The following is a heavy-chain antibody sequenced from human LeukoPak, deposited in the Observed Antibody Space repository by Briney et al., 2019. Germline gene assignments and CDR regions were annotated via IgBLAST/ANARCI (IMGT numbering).Heavy chain of an antibody. J-gene: IGHJ4*02. Sequence: SETLSPTCTVSGGSIRSYYWSWIRQPDGKGLEWIGRIYASGSTNYNPSLKSRVTMSVDTSKNQFSLKLSSVTAADTAVYYCARDQSIAAAGTNFDYWGQGTLVTVSS. CDR3: ARDQSIAAAGTNFDY. CDR1: GGSIRSYY. CDR2: IYASGST. D-gene: IGHD6-13*01. V-gene: IGHV4-4*07.